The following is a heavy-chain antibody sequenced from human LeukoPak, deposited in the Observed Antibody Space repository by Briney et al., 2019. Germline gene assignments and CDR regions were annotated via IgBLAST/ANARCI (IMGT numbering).Heavy chain of an antibody. D-gene: IGHD6-13*01. V-gene: IGHV3-66*01. CDR1: GFTFSSYA. J-gene: IGHJ6*02. Sequence: GGSLRLSCAASGFTFSSYAMSWVRQAPGKGLEWVSVIYSGGSTYYADSVKGRFTISRDNPKNTLYLQMNSLRAEDTAVYYCAGPYSRLANYYYGMDVWGQGTTVTVSS. CDR3: AGPYSRLANYYYGMDV. CDR2: IYSGGST.